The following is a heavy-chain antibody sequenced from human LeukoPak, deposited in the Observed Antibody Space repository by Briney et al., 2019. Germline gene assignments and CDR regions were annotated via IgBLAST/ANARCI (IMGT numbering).Heavy chain of an antibody. V-gene: IGHV3-20*04. CDR3: ARERATAGSFGFHYYYYYYMDV. D-gene: IGHD6-13*01. CDR1: GFTFDDYG. Sequence: GGSLRLSCAASGFTFDDYGMSWVRQAPGKGLEWVSGTNWNGGSTGYADSVKGRFTISRDNAKNSLYLQLNSLRAEDTALYYCARERATAGSFGFHYYYYYYMDVWGKGTTVAVSS. CDR2: TNWNGGST. J-gene: IGHJ6*03.